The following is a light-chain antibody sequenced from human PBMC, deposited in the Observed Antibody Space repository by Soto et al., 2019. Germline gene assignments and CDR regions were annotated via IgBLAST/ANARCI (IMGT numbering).Light chain of an antibody. J-gene: IGKJ2*01. CDR2: GAS. Sequence: ETVMTQSPANLSFSPGERATLSCSPIHSVSSSHLAWYQQKPGQAPRLLIYGASSRATGIPDRFSGSGSGTDFTLTISRLEPEDFAVYYCQQYGSSPLAYTFGQGTKVDI. V-gene: IGKV3-20*01. CDR3: QQYGSSPLAYT. CDR1: HSVSSSH.